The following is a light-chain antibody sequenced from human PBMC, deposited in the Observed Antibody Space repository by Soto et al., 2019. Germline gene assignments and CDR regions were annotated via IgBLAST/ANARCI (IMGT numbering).Light chain of an antibody. Sequence: QSVLTQPASVSGSPGQSITISCTGTSSDVGGYNYVSWYQQHPGKAPKLMIYEVSNRPSGVSDHFSGSKSGNTASLTISGLQAEYEAEYYCRSYTSTSTYVFGSGTKLTVL. CDR3: RSYTSTSTYV. J-gene: IGLJ1*01. CDR2: EVS. V-gene: IGLV2-14*01. CDR1: SSDVGGYNY.